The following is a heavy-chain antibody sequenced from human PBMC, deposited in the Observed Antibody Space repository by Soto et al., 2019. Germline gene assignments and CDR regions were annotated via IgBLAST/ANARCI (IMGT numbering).Heavy chain of an antibody. CDR3: ARQQINDGDYDPHYWYYGMDV. J-gene: IGHJ6*02. CDR2: ISSSSSTI. CDR1: GFTFSSYS. V-gene: IGHV3-48*01. Sequence: EVQLVESGGGLVQPGGSLRLSCAASGFTFSSYSMNWVRQAPGKGLEWVSYISSSSSTIYYADSVKGRFTISRDNAKNSLYLQMNSLRAEDTAVYYCARQQINDGDYDPHYWYYGMDVWGQGTTVTVSS. D-gene: IGHD4-17*01.